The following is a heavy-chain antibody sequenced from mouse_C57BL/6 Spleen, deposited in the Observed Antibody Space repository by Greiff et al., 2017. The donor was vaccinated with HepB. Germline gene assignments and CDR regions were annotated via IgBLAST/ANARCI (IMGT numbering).Heavy chain of an antibody. CDR2: IYPGSGST. CDR1: GYTFTSYW. J-gene: IGHJ4*01. D-gene: IGHD2-4*01. V-gene: IGHV1-55*01. Sequence: QVQLQQPGAELVKPGASVKMSCKASGYTFTSYWITWVKQRPGQGLEWIGDIYPGSGSTNYNEKFKSKATLTVDTSSSTAYLQRSSLTSEDSAVNYCARWDYDLYAMYYWGQGTSVTVSS. CDR3: ARWDYDLYAMYY.